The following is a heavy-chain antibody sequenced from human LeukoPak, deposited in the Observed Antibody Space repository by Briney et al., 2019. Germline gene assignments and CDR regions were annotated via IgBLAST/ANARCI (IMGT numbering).Heavy chain of an antibody. Sequence: PGGSLRLSCAASGFTFSSYAMHWVRQAPGKGLEWVAVISYDGSNKYYADSVKGRFTISRDNSKNTLYLQMNSLRAEDTAVYYCARVPLYVWGSYRATGYYFDYWGQGTLVTVSS. J-gene: IGHJ4*02. CDR2: ISYDGSNK. CDR1: GFTFSSYA. D-gene: IGHD3-16*02. CDR3: ARVPLYVWGSYRATGYYFDY. V-gene: IGHV3-30-3*01.